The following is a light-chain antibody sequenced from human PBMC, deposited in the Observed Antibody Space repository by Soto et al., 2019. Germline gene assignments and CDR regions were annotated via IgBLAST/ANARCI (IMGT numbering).Light chain of an antibody. J-gene: IGKJ1*01. CDR3: QQYNSYWT. CDR1: PSISSW. Sequence: DIQRTQSPPTLSASVGDRASITCRASPSISSWLAWYPQQPRKAPNLLIYKASSLESGVPSRFSGSGSGTEFTLTISSLKPDDFATYYCQQYNSYWTVGQVTKGEIK. V-gene: IGKV1-5*03. CDR2: KAS.